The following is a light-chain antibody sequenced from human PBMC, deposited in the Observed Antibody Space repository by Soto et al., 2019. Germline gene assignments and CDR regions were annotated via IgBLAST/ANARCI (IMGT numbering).Light chain of an antibody. Sequence: MTQSPSTLSASVGDRATITCRASQSVSSNLAWYQQKPGQAPRLLIYGASTRATGIPARFSGSGSGTEFTLTISSLQSEDFAVYYCQQYNNWPPSTFGQGTKLEIK. CDR3: QQYNNWPPST. J-gene: IGKJ2*02. V-gene: IGKV3-15*01. CDR2: GAS. CDR1: QSVSSN.